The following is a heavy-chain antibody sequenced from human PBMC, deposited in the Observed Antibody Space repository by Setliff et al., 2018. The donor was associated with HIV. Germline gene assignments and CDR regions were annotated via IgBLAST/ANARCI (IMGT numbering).Heavy chain of an antibody. CDR1: GGSISNYY. Sequence: PSETLSLTCTVSGGSISNYYWNWIRQSPGKGLELIGYVDDTGSTDYNPSLTSRVTISVDMSKNQFSLQVTSVSAADTAVYYCASGEKPFVFRYSYPPPGYYFYMDVWGRGTTVTVSS. CDR3: ASGEKPFVFRYSYPPPGYYFYMDV. V-gene: IGHV4-59*01. J-gene: IGHJ6*03. D-gene: IGHD3-9*01. CDR2: VDDTGST.